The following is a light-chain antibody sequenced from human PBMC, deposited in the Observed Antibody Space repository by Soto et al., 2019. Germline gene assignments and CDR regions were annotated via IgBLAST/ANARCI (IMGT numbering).Light chain of an antibody. CDR1: QSVSSY. J-gene: IGKJ4*01. V-gene: IGKV3-11*01. Sequence: EIVLTQSPATLSLSPGDRATLSCRASQSVSSYLAWYQQKPGQAPRLLIYDASNRATGIPVRFSGSGSGTDFTLTITSLEPEDFAVYYCQQRSNWPSTFGGGTTVEIK. CDR3: QQRSNWPST. CDR2: DAS.